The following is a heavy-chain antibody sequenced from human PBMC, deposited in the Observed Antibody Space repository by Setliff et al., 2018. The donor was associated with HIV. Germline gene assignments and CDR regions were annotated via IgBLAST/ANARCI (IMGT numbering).Heavy chain of an antibody. CDR3: ARGIKLDY. V-gene: IGHV4-34*01. Sequence: PSETLSLTCAVYGGSSSGYSWSWIRQPPGKGLEWIGEINHSGSTNYNPSLKSRVTISVDTSKNQFSLKLSSVTAADTAVYYCARGIKLDYWGQGTLVTVSS. J-gene: IGHJ4*02. CDR1: GGSSSGYS. CDR2: INHSGST. D-gene: IGHD6-6*01.